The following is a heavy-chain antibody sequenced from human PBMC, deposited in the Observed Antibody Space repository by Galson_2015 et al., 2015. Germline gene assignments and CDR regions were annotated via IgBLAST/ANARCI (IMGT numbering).Heavy chain of an antibody. CDR3: ASAGIYSGYDYYFDY. D-gene: IGHD5-12*01. J-gene: IGHJ4*02. V-gene: IGHV1-18*04. Sequence: SVKVSCKASGYTFTSYGISWVRQAPGQGLEWMGWISAYNGNTNYAQKLQGGVTMTTDTSTSTAYMELRSLRSDDTAVYYCASAGIYSGYDYYFDYWGQGTLVTVSS. CDR2: ISAYNGNT. CDR1: GYTFTSYG.